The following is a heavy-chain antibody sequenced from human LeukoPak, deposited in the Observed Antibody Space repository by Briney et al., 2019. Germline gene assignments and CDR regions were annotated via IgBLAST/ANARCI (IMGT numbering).Heavy chain of an antibody. CDR2: INTNTGNA. D-gene: IGHD6-13*01. Sequence: ASVKVSCKASGYTFTSYAMNWVRQAPGQGLEWMGWINTNTGNATYAQGFTGRFVFSLDASVSTAYLQISSLKAEDTAVYYCARDRSDSSSWYFGYWGQGTLVTVSS. CDR3: ARDRSDSSSWYFGY. V-gene: IGHV7-4-1*02. J-gene: IGHJ4*02. CDR1: GYTFTSYA.